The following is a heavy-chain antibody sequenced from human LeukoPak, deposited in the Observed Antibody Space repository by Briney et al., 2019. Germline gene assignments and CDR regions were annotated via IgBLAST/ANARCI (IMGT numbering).Heavy chain of an antibody. Sequence: SETLSLTCAVYGGSFSGYYWSWVRQPPGKGLEWIGNIFYSGSTYYSPSLKSRVTISLDTSRNQFSLKLNSVTAADTAVYYCAKSNGYGLVDIWGQGTMVTVSS. V-gene: IGHV4-34*12. CDR2: IFYSGST. CDR3: AKSNGYGLVDI. CDR1: GGSFSGYY. D-gene: IGHD3-10*01. J-gene: IGHJ3*02.